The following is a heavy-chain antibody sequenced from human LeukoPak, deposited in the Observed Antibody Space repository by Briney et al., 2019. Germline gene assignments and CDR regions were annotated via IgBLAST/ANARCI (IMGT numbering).Heavy chain of an antibody. CDR1: GITFSGSD. J-gene: IGHJ5*02. D-gene: IGHD3-22*01. CDR2: IRSKANSYAT. V-gene: IGHV3-73*01. CDR3: TRDSSVSPPSRGWFDP. Sequence: PGGSLRLSCAASGITFSGSDVHWVRQASGKGLEWVGRIRSKANSYATGYAASVKGRFTISRDDSKNTAYLQMNSLKTEDTAVYYCTRDSSVSPPSRGWFDPWGQGTLVTVSS.